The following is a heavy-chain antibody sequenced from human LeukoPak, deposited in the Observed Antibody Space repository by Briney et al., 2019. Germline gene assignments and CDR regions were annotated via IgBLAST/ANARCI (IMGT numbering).Heavy chain of an antibody. Sequence: GGSLRLSCAVSGITLTNYGMSWVRQAPGKGLEWVAGISDSGGRTNYADSAKGRFTISRDNPKNTLYLQMNSLRAEDTAVYFCAKRGVVIRVILVGFHKEAYYFDSWGQGALVTVSS. V-gene: IGHV3-23*01. CDR2: ISDSGGRT. CDR1: GITLTNYG. D-gene: IGHD3-22*01. J-gene: IGHJ4*02. CDR3: AKRGVVIRVILVGFHKEAYYFDS.